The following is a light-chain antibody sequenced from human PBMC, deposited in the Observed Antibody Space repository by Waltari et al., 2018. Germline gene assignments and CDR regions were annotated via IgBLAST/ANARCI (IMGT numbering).Light chain of an antibody. V-gene: IGKV3-20*01. CDR2: GTF. J-gene: IGKJ4*01. Sequence: EIVLTQSPGTLSLSPGEGATLSCRTSQTIRTTYLAWYQQKPGPAPTLLIYGTFTRATGIPDRFTGSGSGTHFSLTISSLEPEDVATYYCQQYDISPLTFGGGTKVEIK. CDR1: QTIRTTY. CDR3: QQYDISPLT.